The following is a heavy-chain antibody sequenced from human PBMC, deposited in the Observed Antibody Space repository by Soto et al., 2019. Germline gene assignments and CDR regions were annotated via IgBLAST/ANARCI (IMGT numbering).Heavy chain of an antibody. D-gene: IGHD6-13*01. CDR2: ISSSSSTI. V-gene: IGHV3-48*02. CDR1: GFTFSSYS. CDR3: ARLGAAAGPITSSDYYYGEEV. Sequence: PGGSLRLSCAASGFTFSSYSMNWVRQAPGKGLEWVSYISSSSSTIYYADSVKGRFTISRDNAKNSLYLQMNSLRDEDTAVYYCARLGAAAGPITSSDYYYGEEVWGPGTTVTVSS. J-gene: IGHJ6*02.